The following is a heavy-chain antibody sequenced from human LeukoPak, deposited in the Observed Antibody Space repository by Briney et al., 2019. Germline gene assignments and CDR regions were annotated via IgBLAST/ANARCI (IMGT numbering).Heavy chain of an antibody. CDR2: IYPGDSDT. CDR3: ACLDTAMVTILFDY. D-gene: IGHD5-18*01. J-gene: IGHJ4*02. V-gene: IGHV5-51*01. CDR1: GYSFTSYW. Sequence: GESLKISCKGSGYSFTSYWIGWVRQMPGKGLEWMGIIYPGDSDTRYSPSFQGQATISADKSISTAYLQWSSLKASDTAVYYCACLDTAMVTILFDYWGQGTLVTVSS.